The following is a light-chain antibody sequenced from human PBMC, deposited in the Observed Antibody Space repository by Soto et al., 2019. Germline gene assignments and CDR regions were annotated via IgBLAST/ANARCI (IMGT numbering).Light chain of an antibody. CDR1: SGSVSESHY. CDR2: SSN. CDR3: MLYLGGGVSV. V-gene: IGLV8-61*01. Sequence: QTVVTQEPSLSVSPGGTVTLTCGLSSGSVSESHYSGWYRQTPGQAPRTLIYSSNIRSSGVPDRFSGSILGNKAALTITGAQADDESDYFCMLYLGGGVSVFGGGTQLTVL. J-gene: IGLJ7*01.